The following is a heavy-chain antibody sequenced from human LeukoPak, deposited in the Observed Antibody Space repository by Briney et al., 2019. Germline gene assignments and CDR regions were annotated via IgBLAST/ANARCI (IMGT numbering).Heavy chain of an antibody. J-gene: IGHJ6*02. CDR3: ARVEQKPRAVCGMDV. V-gene: IGHV3-48*02. Sequence: PGGSLRLSCAASGFTFINAWMSWVRQAPGKGLEWVSHISSSSSTIYYADSVKGRFTISRDNAKTSLYLQMSSLRDEDTAMYYCARVEQKPRAVCGMDVWGQGTTVTVSS. CDR1: GFTFINAW. CDR2: ISSSSSTI. D-gene: IGHD6-13*01.